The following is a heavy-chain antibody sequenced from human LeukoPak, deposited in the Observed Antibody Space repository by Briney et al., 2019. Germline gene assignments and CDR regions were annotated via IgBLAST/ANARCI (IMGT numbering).Heavy chain of an antibody. CDR2: INPNSGGT. Sequence: ASVKVSCKASGYTFTSYAMNWVRQAPGQGLEWMGWINPNSGGTNYAQKFRGRVTMTRDTSISTAYMELSRLRSDDTAVYYCARVKDTVTTTKVLDYWGQGTLVTVSS. CDR1: GYTFTSYA. J-gene: IGHJ4*02. CDR3: ARVKDTVTTTKVLDY. D-gene: IGHD4-17*01. V-gene: IGHV1-2*02.